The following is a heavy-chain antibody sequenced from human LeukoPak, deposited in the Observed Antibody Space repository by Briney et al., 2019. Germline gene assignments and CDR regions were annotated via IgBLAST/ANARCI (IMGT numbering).Heavy chain of an antibody. CDR1: GFTFDDYA. Sequence: PGGSLRLSCAASGFTFDDYAMHWVRQAPGKGLEWVSGISWNSGSIGYADSVKGRFTISRDNAKNTLYLQMNSLRAEDTAVYYCARDGAGSSLYMDVWGKGTTVTVSS. V-gene: IGHV3-9*01. CDR3: ARDGAGSSLYMDV. J-gene: IGHJ6*03. CDR2: ISWNSGSI. D-gene: IGHD6-6*01.